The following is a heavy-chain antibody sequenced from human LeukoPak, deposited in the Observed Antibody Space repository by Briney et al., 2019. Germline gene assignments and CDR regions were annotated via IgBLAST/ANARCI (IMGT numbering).Heavy chain of an antibody. V-gene: IGHV1-69*04. CDR2: IIPILGIA. D-gene: IGHD6-19*01. Sequence: GASVKVSCKASGYTFSSYAMNWARQAPGQGLEWMGRIIPILGIANYAQKFQGRVTITADKSTSTAYMELSSLRSEDTAVYYCARDQSSGCLDYWGQGTLVTVSS. J-gene: IGHJ4*02. CDR3: ARDQSSGCLDY. CDR1: GYTFSSYA.